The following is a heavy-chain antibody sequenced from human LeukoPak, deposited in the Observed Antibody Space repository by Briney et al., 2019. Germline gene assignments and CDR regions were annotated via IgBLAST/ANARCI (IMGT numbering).Heavy chain of an antibody. CDR3: AKLRGKAATHYFDY. CDR1: GFTFSSYS. V-gene: IGHV3-48*01. D-gene: IGHD4-17*01. CDR2: ISSSSSTI. J-gene: IGHJ4*02. Sequence: GSLRLSCAASGFTFSSYSMNWVRQAPGKGLEWVSYISSSSSTIYYADSVKGRFTISRDNAKNSLYLQMNSLRAEDTAVYYCAKLRGKAATHYFDYWGQGTLVTVSS.